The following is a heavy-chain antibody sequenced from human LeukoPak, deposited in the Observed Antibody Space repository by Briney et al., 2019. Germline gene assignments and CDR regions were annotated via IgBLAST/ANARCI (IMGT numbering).Heavy chain of an antibody. V-gene: IGHV1-24*01. CDR3: AKLYSSSWYSNLDP. J-gene: IGHJ5*02. CDR1: GYTLTELS. D-gene: IGHD6-13*01. CDR2: FDPEDGET. Sequence: ASVKVSCKVSGYTLTELSMHWVRQAPGKGLEWMGGFDPEDGETIYAQKFQGRVTMTEDTSTDTAYMELSSLRSEDTAVYYCAKLYSSSWYSNLDPWGQGTLVTVSS.